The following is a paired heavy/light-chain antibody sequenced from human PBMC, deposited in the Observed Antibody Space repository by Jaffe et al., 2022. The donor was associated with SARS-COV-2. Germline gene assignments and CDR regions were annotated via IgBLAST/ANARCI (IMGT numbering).Light chain of an antibody. CDR3: SSYTSSTTWV. V-gene: IGLV2-14*03. J-gene: IGLJ3*02. CDR1: GRDVGGHNY. Sequence: QSALTQPASVSGSPGQSITISCTGTGRDVGGHNYVSWYQQHPGKAPKLIISDVNNRPSGVSSRFSGSKSVNTATLTISGLQADDEADYYCSSYTSSTTWVFGGGTKLTVL. CDR2: DVN.
Heavy chain of an antibody. Sequence: QLQLQESGPGLVKPSETLSLTCNVSGDSFSSSNYYWGWIRQPPGKGLEWIGSIYHSGNAYYNPSLKSRLTISVDTSKRHFSLKLSSVTATDTAVYYCARHSRWLSETLLSGSAFDIWGQGTMVAVSS. CDR2: IYHSGNA. J-gene: IGHJ3*02. CDR1: GDSFSSSNYY. V-gene: IGHV4-39*01. CDR3: ARHSRWLSETLLSGSAFDI. D-gene: IGHD6-19*01.